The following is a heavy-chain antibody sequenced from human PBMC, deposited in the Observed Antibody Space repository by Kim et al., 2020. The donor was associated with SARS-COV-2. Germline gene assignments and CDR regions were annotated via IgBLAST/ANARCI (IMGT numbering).Heavy chain of an antibody. CDR2: IYYSGST. CDR1: GGSISSYY. Sequence: SETLSLTCTVSGGSISSYYWSWIRQPPGKGLEWIGYIYYSGSTNYNPSLKSRVTISVDTSKNQFSLKLSSVTAADTAVYYCARVGGYRPGDAFDIWGQGTMVTVSS. J-gene: IGHJ3*02. CDR3: ARVGGYRPGDAFDI. D-gene: IGHD3-16*01. V-gene: IGHV4-59*01.